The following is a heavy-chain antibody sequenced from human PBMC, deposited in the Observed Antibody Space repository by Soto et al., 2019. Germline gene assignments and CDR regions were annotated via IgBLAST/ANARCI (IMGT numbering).Heavy chain of an antibody. CDR2: IYWNDDK. V-gene: IGHV2-5*01. CDR3: AHISARDYDFWRTVLPRDDYALDV. Sequence: QITLKESGPTLVKPTQTLTLTCTFSGFSLTSNDVGVGWIRQPPGMALEWLALIYWNDDKRYSPSLKSRLTITKDTSKNQVVLTMTNLDPVDTATYYCAHISARDYDFWRTVLPRDDYALDVWGQGTTVTVSS. CDR1: GFSLTSNDVG. J-gene: IGHJ6*02. D-gene: IGHD3-3*01.